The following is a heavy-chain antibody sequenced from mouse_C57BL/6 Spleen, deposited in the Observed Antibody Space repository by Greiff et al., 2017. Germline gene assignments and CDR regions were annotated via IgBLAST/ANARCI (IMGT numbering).Heavy chain of an antibody. J-gene: IGHJ3*01. Sequence: VQLQQSGAELVKPGASVKMSCKASGYTFTSYWITWVKQRPGQGLAWIGDIYPGSGSTNYNEKFKSKATLTVDTSSSTAYMQLSSLTSEDSAVYYCARELGIYDGSLFAYWGQGTLVTVSA. CDR3: ARELGIYDGSLFAY. CDR1: GYTFTSYW. D-gene: IGHD2-3*01. V-gene: IGHV1-55*01. CDR2: IYPGSGST.